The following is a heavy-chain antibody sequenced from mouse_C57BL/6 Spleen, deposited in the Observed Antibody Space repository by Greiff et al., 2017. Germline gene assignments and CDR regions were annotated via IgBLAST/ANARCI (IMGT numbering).Heavy chain of an antibody. CDR3: ARQIYYGNYYAMDY. Sequence: VQLQESGPGLVAPSQSLSITCTVSGFSLTSYGVHWVRQPPGKGLEWLVVIWSDGSTTYNSALKSRLSISKDNSKSQVFLKMNSRQTDDTAMYYCARQIYYGNYYAMDYWGQGTSVTVSS. V-gene: IGHV2-6-1*01. CDR1: GFSLTSYG. J-gene: IGHJ4*01. CDR2: IWSDGST. D-gene: IGHD2-1*01.